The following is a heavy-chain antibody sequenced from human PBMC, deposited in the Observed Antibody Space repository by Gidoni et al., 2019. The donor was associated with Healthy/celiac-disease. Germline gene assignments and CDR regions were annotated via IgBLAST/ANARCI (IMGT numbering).Heavy chain of an antibody. CDR1: GYTLTELS. V-gene: IGHV1-24*01. Sequence: QVQLVQSGAEVKKPGASVKVSCKVSGYTLTELSMHWVRQAPGKGLEWMGGFDPEDGETIYAQKFQCRVTMTEETSTETAYMELSSLRSEDTAVYYCATVLPNWNYPVELDYWGQGTLVTVSS. D-gene: IGHD1-7*01. CDR2: FDPEDGET. J-gene: IGHJ4*02. CDR3: ATVLPNWNYPVELDY.